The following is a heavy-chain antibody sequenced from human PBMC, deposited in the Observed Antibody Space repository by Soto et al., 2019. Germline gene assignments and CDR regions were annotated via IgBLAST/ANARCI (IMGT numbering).Heavy chain of an antibody. CDR2: INAGNGDT. Sequence: QVRRVQSGAEVKKPGASVKVSCKAAAYTFTSYGIHWVRQAPGQSLEWMGWINAGNGDTKYSQNFQGRVTITRDTSTSTTYMELSSLRSEDTAVYYCARGDLVVIVPAAISGCMDVWGQGTTVTVSS. CDR3: ARGDLVVIVPAAISGCMDV. D-gene: IGHD2-2*01. V-gene: IGHV1-3*01. CDR1: AYTFTSYG. J-gene: IGHJ6*02.